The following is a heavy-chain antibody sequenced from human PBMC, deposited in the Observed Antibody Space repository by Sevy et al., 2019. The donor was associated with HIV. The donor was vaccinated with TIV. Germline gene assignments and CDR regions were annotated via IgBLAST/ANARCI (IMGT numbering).Heavy chain of an antibody. CDR3: AREGVAPSSPPVDTDMVTDPYYFDY. D-gene: IGHD5-18*01. Sequence: ASVKVSCKASGYTFTSYYMHWVRQAPGQGLEWMGIINPSGGSTSYAQKFQGRVTMTRDTSTSTVYMELSSLRSEDTAVYYCAREGVAPSSPPVDTDMVTDPYYFDYWGQGTLVTVSS. J-gene: IGHJ4*02. V-gene: IGHV1-46*01. CDR2: INPSGGST. CDR1: GYTFTSYY.